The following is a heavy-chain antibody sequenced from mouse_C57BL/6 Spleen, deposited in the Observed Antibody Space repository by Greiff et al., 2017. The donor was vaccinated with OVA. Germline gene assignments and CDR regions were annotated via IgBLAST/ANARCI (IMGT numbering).Heavy chain of an antibody. CDR3: AREGDGFAY. J-gene: IGHJ3*01. CDR2: IDPSDSYT. Sequence: QVQLQQPGVELVMPGASVKLSCKASGYTFTSYWMHWVKQRPGQGLEWIGEIDPSDSYTNYNQKFKGKSTLTVDKSSSTAYMQLSSLTSEDSAVYYCAREGDGFAYWGQGTLVTVSA. CDR1: GYTFTSYW. D-gene: IGHD3-3*01. V-gene: IGHV1-69*01.